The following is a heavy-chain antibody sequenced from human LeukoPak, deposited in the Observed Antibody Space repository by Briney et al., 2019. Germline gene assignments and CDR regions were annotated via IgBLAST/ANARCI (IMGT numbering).Heavy chain of an antibody. CDR2: INPKSGGT. D-gene: IGHD3-10*01. J-gene: IGHJ3*02. CDR3: ARNLWFGESSDAFDM. V-gene: IGHV1-2*02. CDR1: GYSFTGHY. Sequence: ASVKVSCKASGYSFTGHYMHWVRQAPGQGLEWMGWINPKSGGTNYAQKFQGRVTMTRDTSISTAYMDMSSLRSDDTAVYYCARNLWFGESSDAFDMWGQGTMVTISS.